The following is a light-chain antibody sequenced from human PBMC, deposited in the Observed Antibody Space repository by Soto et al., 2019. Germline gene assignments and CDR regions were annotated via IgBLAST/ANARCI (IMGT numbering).Light chain of an antibody. CDR3: SSYTSSSTQV. J-gene: IGLJ1*01. Sequence: QSVLTQPASVSGSPGQSITISCTGTSSDVGGYNYVSWYQQHPGKAPKLMIYDVSNRPSGVSNRFSGSKSGNTASLTISGLQAEGEADYYCSSYTSSSTQVFGTGTKVTV. V-gene: IGLV2-14*01. CDR2: DVS. CDR1: SSDVGGYNY.